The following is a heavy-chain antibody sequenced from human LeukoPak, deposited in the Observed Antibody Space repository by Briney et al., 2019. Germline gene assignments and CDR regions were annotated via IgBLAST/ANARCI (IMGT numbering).Heavy chain of an antibody. V-gene: IGHV3-23*01. J-gene: IGHJ3*02. D-gene: IGHD3-22*01. CDR2: ISGSAYST. CDR1: GFTFSSYA. Sequence: TGGSLRLSCAASGFTFSSYAMTWVRQAPGKGLEWISAISGSAYSTSYADSVKGRFTISRDNSKNTLYLQMNSLRAEDTAIYYCARNTSGFKLGDAFDIWGQGTMVPVSS. CDR3: ARNTSGFKLGDAFDI.